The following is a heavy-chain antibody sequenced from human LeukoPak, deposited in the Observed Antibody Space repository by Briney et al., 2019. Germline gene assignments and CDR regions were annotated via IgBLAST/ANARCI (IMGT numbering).Heavy chain of an antibody. CDR1: GYTFSIYN. V-gene: IGHV1-46*01. J-gene: IGHJ4*02. Sequence: VASVKVSCKASGYTFSIYNMHWVRQAPGQGPEWMGIINPSGGSASDAQKFQGRLTMTRDTSTSTLYMELSSLRSEDTAVYYCAREGVAATGLDYWGQGTLVTVSS. CDR3: AREGVAATGLDY. CDR2: INPSGGSA. D-gene: IGHD6-13*01.